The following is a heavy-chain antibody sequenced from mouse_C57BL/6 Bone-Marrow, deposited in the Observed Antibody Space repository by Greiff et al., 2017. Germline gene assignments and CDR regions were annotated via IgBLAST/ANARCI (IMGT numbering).Heavy chain of an antibody. Sequence: EVMLVESGEGLVKPGGSLKLSCAASGFTFSSYAMSWVRQTPEKRLEWVAYISSGGDYIYYADTVKGRFTISRDNARNTLYLQMSSLKSEDTAMYYCTRGGGYPGFAYWGQGTLVTVSA. V-gene: IGHV5-9-1*02. D-gene: IGHD2-2*01. CDR3: TRGGGYPGFAY. CDR2: ISSGGDYI. CDR1: GFTFSSYA. J-gene: IGHJ3*01.